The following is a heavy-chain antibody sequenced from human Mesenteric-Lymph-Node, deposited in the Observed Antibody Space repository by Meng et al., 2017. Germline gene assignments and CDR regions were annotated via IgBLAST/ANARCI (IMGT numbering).Heavy chain of an antibody. Sequence: GESLKISCAASEFTFSTYEMNWVRQAPGKGLEWVSYISGSGSTISYAASVKGRFTVSRDNAKNSLYLEMNSLRDEDTAVYHCARFGLEAATDYWGQGTQVTVSS. CDR3: ARFGLEAATDY. V-gene: IGHV3-48*03. D-gene: IGHD3-10*01. CDR2: ISGSGSTI. CDR1: EFTFSTYE. J-gene: IGHJ4*02.